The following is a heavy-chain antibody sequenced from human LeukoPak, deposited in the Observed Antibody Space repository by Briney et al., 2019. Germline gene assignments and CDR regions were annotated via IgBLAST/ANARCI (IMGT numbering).Heavy chain of an antibody. CDR3: ARGRHEDIVVVPDFDY. D-gene: IGHD2-2*01. CDR1: GFTFSSYS. CDR2: ISSSSSYI. V-gene: IGHV3-21*01. J-gene: IGHJ4*02. Sequence: GGSLRLSCAASGFTFSSYSMNWVRQAPGKGLEWVSSISSSSSYIYYADSVKGRFTISRDNAKNSLYLQMNSLRAEDTAAYYCARGRHEDIVVVPDFDYWGQGTLVTVSS.